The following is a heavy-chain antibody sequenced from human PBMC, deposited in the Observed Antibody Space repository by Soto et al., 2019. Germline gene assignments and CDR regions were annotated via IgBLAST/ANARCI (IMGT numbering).Heavy chain of an antibody. V-gene: IGHV4-59*01. Sequence: QVQLQESGPGLVKPSETLSLTCTVSGDSISTYYWSWIRQPPGKGLEWIGYIFYSGITNYNPSLKSRVTISVDTSKNQFSLKLSSGTAADTAVYYCARAPEIRGWGGGYFQHWGQGTLVTVSS. J-gene: IGHJ1*01. CDR2: IFYSGIT. D-gene: IGHD3-16*01. CDR3: ARAPEIRGWGGGYFQH. CDR1: GDSISTYY.